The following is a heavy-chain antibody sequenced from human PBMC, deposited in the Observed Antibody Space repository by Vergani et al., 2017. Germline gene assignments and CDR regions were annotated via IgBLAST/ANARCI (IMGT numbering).Heavy chain of an antibody. V-gene: IGHV1-69*01. CDR1: GDTFSSFA. Sequence: QVQLVQSGAELKRPGSSVKVSCKASGDTFSSFAFSWVRQAPGQGLEWFGGIIPIFRTSNYAQKFQGRVTITADESTSTAYMELSSLRSEDTAVYYCAGAVGEITINYYYYYMDVWGKGTTVTVSS. CDR3: AGAVGEITINYYYYYMDV. CDR2: IIPIFRTS. J-gene: IGHJ6*03. D-gene: IGHD3-3*01.